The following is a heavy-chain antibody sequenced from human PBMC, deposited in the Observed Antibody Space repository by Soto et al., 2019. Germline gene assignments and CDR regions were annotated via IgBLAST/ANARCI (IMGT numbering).Heavy chain of an antibody. CDR1: GFSLSTNGVG. V-gene: IGHV2-5*01. CDR2: IYWNDDK. J-gene: IGHJ5*02. Sequence: QITLKESGPTLVKPTETLTLTCTFSGFSLSTNGVGVGWIRQPPGKAPEWLALIYWNDDKRYSPSLQSRLTITKDTYKIQVVFRMANLDPVDTATYYWAREGAIVPRFFDPWGQGILVTVCS. CDR3: AREGAIVPRFFDP. D-gene: IGHD1-26*01.